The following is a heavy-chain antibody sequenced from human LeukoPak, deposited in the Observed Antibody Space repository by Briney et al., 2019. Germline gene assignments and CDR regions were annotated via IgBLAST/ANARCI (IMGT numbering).Heavy chain of an antibody. Sequence: GGSLRLSCAASGFTFSDDEMSWVRQAPGKGLEWVSYISSSGSTGYYADSVKGRFTISRDNAENSMYLLMNSLRAEDTAVYYCATPPTVTRNYWGQGILVTVSS. V-gene: IGHV3-48*03. J-gene: IGHJ4*02. CDR1: GFTFSDDE. CDR3: ATPPTVTRNY. CDR2: ISSSGSTG. D-gene: IGHD4-17*01.